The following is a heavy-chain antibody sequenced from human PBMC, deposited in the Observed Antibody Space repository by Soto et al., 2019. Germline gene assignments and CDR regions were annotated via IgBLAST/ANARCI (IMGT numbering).Heavy chain of an antibody. CDR1: GFTFRTYA. J-gene: IGHJ5*02. Sequence: EVQLLDSGGGLVQPGGSLRLSCAASGFTFRTYAMSWVRQAPGKGLEWVSTISDSGTTYYANSVKGRFTISSDNSRNTLDMQMNSLRVEDTAVYYCAKGGEGSCSRTSCLYFSDSWGQGTLVTVSS. CDR2: ISDSGTT. D-gene: IGHD2-2*01. CDR3: AKGGEGSCSRTSCLYFSDS. V-gene: IGHV3-23*01.